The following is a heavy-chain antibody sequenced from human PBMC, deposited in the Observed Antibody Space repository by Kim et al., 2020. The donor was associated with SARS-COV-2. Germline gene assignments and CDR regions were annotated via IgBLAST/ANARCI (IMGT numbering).Heavy chain of an antibody. CDR1: GGSISSGGYY. D-gene: IGHD3-10*01. V-gene: IGHV4-31*03. CDR2: IYYSGST. CDR3: ARATRNYYGSGSYSPYFDY. Sequence: SETLSLTCTVSGGSISSGGYYWSWIRQHPGKGLEWIGYIYYSGSTYYNPSLKSRVTISVDTSKNQFSLKLSSVTAADTAVYYCARATRNYYGSGSYSPYFDYWGQGTLVTVSS. J-gene: IGHJ4*02.